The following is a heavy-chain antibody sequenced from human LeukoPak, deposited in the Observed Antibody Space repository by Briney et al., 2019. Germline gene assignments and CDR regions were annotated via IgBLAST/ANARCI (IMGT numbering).Heavy chain of an antibody. V-gene: IGHV4-34*01. CDR3: ARGINDIVVVPAANAPFDY. CDR1: GFTFNSYA. CDR2: INHSGST. J-gene: IGHJ4*02. Sequence: PGGSLRLSCAASGFTFNSYAMSWIRQPPGKGLEWIGEINHSGSTNYNPSLKSRVTISVDTSKNQFSLKLSSVTAADTAVYYCARGINDIVVVPAANAPFDYWGQGTLVTVSS. D-gene: IGHD2-2*01.